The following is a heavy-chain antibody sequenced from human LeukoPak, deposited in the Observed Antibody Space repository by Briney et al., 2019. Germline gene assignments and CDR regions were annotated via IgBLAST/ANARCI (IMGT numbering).Heavy chain of an antibody. CDR1: GFTFSNYA. CDR3: ARAGAYRFDY. Sequence: PGGSLRLSCAASGFTFSNYAMHWVRQAPGKGLEWVAGILYDGSNKYHADSVKGRFTISRDNAKNTLYLQMNSLRAEDTAVYYCARAGAYRFDYWGQGTLVTVSS. V-gene: IGHV3-30*03. CDR2: ILYDGSNK. D-gene: IGHD3-16*01. J-gene: IGHJ4*02.